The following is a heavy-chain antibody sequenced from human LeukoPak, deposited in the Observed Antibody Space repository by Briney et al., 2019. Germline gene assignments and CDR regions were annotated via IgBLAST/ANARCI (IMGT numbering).Heavy chain of an antibody. CDR2: IYYSGST. V-gene: IGHV4-30-4*01. CDR3: ARLSYDSGGYPNWFDP. D-gene: IGHD3-22*01. CDR1: GGPLNSGKYY. J-gene: IGHJ5*02. Sequence: PSETLSLTCTVSGGPLNSGKYYWSWIRQPPGKGLECIGYIYYSGSTYYNPSLKSRVTISADTSKNQFSLNLRSVTAADTAVYYCARLSYDSGGYPNWFDPWGQGTLVTVSS.